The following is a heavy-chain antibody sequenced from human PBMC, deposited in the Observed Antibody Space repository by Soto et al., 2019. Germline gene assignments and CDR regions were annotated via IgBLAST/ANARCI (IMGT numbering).Heavy chain of an antibody. CDR3: ARSSGDDFFYYGMDV. CDR1: GASITSYY. J-gene: IGHJ6*02. V-gene: IGHV4-59*10. D-gene: IGHD4-17*01. CDR2: VYARGAT. Sequence: TSETLSLTCSVSGASITSYYWSWIRQSAGEGLQWIGRVYARGATNYNPSLKSRVTISGDTSKNQFSLKLTSVTAADTAVYYCARSSGDDFFYYGMDVWGHGTTVTVSS.